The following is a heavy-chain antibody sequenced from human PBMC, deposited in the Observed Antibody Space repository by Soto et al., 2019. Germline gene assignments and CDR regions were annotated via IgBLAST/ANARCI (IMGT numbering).Heavy chain of an antibody. V-gene: IGHV3-7*01. D-gene: IGHD4-17*01. Sequence: GGSLRLSCKASGFTFSNYWMSWVRQAPGKGLEWVANIKKDESEKHYVDSVKGRFTISRNNAKNSLYLQMNSLRVEDTAVYYCAREGDVVTTVTTGYYYGMDVWGQGTTVTVSS. CDR3: AREGDVVTTVTTGYYYGMDV. CDR2: IKKDESEK. J-gene: IGHJ6*02. CDR1: GFTFSNYW.